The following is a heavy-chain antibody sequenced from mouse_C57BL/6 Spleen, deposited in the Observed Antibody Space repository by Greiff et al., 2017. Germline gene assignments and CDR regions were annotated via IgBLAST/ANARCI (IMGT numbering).Heavy chain of an antibody. Sequence: QVQLQQSGPELVKPGASVKISCKASGYAFSSSWMNWVKQRPGKGLEWIGRIYPGDGDTNYNGKVKGKATLTADKSSSTAYMQLSSLTSEDSAVYFCARGGYGSSYGYYFDYWGQGTTLTVSS. CDR1: GYAFSSSW. J-gene: IGHJ2*01. CDR2: IYPGDGDT. D-gene: IGHD1-1*01. CDR3: ARGGYGSSYGYYFDY. V-gene: IGHV1-82*01.